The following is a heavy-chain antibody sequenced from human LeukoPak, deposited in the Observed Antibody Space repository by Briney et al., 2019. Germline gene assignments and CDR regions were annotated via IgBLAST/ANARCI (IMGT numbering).Heavy chain of an antibody. D-gene: IGHD6-19*01. V-gene: IGHV3-48*01. Sequence: GGSLRLSCAASGFTFSIYHMNWVRQAPGKGLEWLSYISSSSDLIYYADSVKGRFTISRDNAKNSLYLQMNSLRAEDTAVYYCASMTAVAGAYNWFDPWGQGTLVTVSS. J-gene: IGHJ5*02. CDR3: ASMTAVAGAYNWFDP. CDR2: ISSSSDLI. CDR1: GFTFSIYH.